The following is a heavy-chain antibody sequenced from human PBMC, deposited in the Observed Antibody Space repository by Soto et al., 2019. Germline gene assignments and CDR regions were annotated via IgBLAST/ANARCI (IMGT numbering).Heavy chain of an antibody. CDR1: GFTFSTYA. D-gene: IGHD3-22*01. CDR2: ISDDGSNK. Sequence: VHLVESGGGVVQPGRSLRLSCAASGFTFSTYAMHWVRPAPGKGLEWVAVISDDGSNKYYADSVKGRFTISRDNSKNTLYLQMNSLKPEDTAVYYCARGDIVVSGPFDYWGQGTLVTVSS. CDR3: ARGDIVVSGPFDY. J-gene: IGHJ4*02. V-gene: IGHV3-30*04.